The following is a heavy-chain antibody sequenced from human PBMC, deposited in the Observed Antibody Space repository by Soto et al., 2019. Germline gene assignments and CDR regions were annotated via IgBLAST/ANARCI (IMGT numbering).Heavy chain of an antibody. CDR3: ANCYGNARYTY. CDR2: MHYTVFS. Sequence: PSETLSLTCAFSGDSVTENYLTWIRQSPEKGLEWIGYMHYTVFSFSNPSLKSRVAMSVDKSKNEFTLQLTSVSAAATAVYYCANCYGNARYTYWGQGTQVTVSS. D-gene: IGHD2-15*01. CDR1: GDSVTENY. J-gene: IGHJ4*01. V-gene: IGHV4-59*02.